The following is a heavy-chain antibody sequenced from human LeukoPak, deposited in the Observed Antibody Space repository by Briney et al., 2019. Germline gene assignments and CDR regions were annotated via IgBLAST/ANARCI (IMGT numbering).Heavy chain of an antibody. CDR3: ARKSTVRRTSEFDY. D-gene: IGHD3-10*02. V-gene: IGHV1-2*02. CDR1: GYTFTGYY. CDR2: INPNSGDT. J-gene: IGHJ4*02. Sequence: ASVRVSCKPSGYTFTGYYMNWVRQAPGQGLEWLGWINPNSGDTKYAQKFLGRVTMTSDTSINTGYMALSSLTSDDTAVYYCARKSTVRRTSEFDYWGQGSLVTVSS.